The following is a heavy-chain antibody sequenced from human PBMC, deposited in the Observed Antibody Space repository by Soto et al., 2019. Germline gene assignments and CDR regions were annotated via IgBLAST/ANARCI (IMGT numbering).Heavy chain of an antibody. CDR1: GFTVSSNY. V-gene: IGHV3-30*18. CDR3: AKVVSGDSSGYYSPYYGMDV. CDR2: ISYDGSNK. D-gene: IGHD3-22*01. Sequence: GGSLRLSCAASGFTVSSNYMSWVRQAPGKGLEWVAVISYDGSNKYYADSVKGRFTISRDNSKNTLYLQMNSLRAEDTAVYYCAKVVSGDSSGYYSPYYGMDVWGQGTTVTVSS. J-gene: IGHJ6*02.